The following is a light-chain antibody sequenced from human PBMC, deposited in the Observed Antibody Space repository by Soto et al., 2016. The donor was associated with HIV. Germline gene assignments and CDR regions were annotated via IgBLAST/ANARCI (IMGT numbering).Light chain of an antibody. CDR1: QDISRH. V-gene: IGKV1-8*01. J-gene: IGKJ4*01. Sequence: AIRMTQSPSSFSASTGDRVTITCRASQDISRHLAWYQQKPGKAPKLLIYSASTLLSGVPSRFSGSGSGTGFTLTISCLQSEDFATYYCQQYYTHSPLTFGGGTAVEIK. CDR3: QQYYTHSPLT. CDR2: SAS.